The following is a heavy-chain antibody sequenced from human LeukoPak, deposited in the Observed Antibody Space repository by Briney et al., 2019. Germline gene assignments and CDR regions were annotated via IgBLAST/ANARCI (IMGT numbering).Heavy chain of an antibody. Sequence: GGSLRLSCAASGFTFSSYAMSWVRQAPGKGLEWVSGISAGGDSTYYADTVKGRFTTSRDNSKNTLYLQMNSLRAEDTAVYYCAKRDCDILTGYYHAYWGQGTLLTVSS. D-gene: IGHD3-9*01. CDR3: AKRDCDILTGYYHAY. CDR1: GFTFSSYA. CDR2: ISAGGDST. J-gene: IGHJ4*02. V-gene: IGHV3-23*01.